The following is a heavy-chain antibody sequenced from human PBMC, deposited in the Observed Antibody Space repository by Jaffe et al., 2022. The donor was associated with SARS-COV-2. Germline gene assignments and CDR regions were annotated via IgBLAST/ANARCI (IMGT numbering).Heavy chain of an antibody. Sequence: QVQLQESGPGLVKPSQTLSLTCTVSGGSISSGSYYWSWIRQPAGKGLEWIGRIYTSGSTNYNPSLKSRVTISVDTSKNQFSLKLSSVTAADTAVYYCARTPTYGDYANNWFDPWGQGTLVTVSS. CDR2: IYTSGST. CDR3: ARTPTYGDYANNWFDP. V-gene: IGHV4-61*02. CDR1: GGSISSGSYY. D-gene: IGHD4-17*01. J-gene: IGHJ5*02.